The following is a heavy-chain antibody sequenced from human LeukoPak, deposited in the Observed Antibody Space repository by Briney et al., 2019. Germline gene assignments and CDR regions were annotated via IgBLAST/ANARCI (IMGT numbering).Heavy chain of an antibody. CDR1: GYTFSGYY. CDR2: INPKSGDT. Sequence: GASVKVSCKGSGYTFSGYYMHWVRQAPGQGLEWMGWINPKSGDTKYAQKFQGRVTMTRDTSISTAYMELSRLRSDDTAVYYCARAYDSSGYYPPYFDYWGQGTLVTVSS. V-gene: IGHV1-2*02. J-gene: IGHJ4*02. CDR3: ARAYDSSGYYPPYFDY. D-gene: IGHD3-22*01.